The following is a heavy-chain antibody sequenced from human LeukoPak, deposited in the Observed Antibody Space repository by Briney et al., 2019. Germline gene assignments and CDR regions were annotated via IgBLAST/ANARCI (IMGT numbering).Heavy chain of an antibody. J-gene: IGHJ4*02. CDR1: GFTFSSYA. CDR3: AKARGILTGGKDPLGY. Sequence: GGSLRLSCAASGFTFSSYAMHWVRQAPGKGLEWVAFIRYDGSNKYYADSVKGRFTISRDNSKNTLYLQMNSLRAEDTAVYYCAKARGILTGGKDPLGYWGQGTLVTVSS. V-gene: IGHV3-30*02. CDR2: IRYDGSNK. D-gene: IGHD3-9*01.